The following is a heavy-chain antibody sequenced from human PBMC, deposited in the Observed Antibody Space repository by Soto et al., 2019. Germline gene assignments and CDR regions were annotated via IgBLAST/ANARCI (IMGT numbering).Heavy chain of an antibody. V-gene: IGHV4-31*03. CDR3: ARLNYYDSSGYYY. Sequence: QVQLQESGPGLVKPSQTLSLTCTVSGGSISSGGYNWSWIRQHPGKGLEWIGYIYYSGSTYYNPSLKSRVTISVDTSKNQFSLKLSSVTAADTAVYYCARLNYYDSSGYYYWGQGTLVTVSS. CDR1: GGSISSGGYN. D-gene: IGHD3-22*01. CDR2: IYYSGST. J-gene: IGHJ4*02.